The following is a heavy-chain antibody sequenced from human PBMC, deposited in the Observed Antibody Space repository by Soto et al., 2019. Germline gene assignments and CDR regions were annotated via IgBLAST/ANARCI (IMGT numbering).Heavy chain of an antibody. V-gene: IGHV1-8*01. CDR1: GNTFTSYD. Sequence: ASVKVSCKASGNTFTSYDINWVRQATGHGLEWMGWINPNSGNIGYAQKFRGRVTMTRDTAIRTAYMEVSRLRSDDTAVYYCARDQIPVYAQYYYYGMDVWGQGTTVTVS. D-gene: IGHD2-8*01. CDR2: INPNSGNI. CDR3: ARDQIPVYAQYYYYGMDV. J-gene: IGHJ6*02.